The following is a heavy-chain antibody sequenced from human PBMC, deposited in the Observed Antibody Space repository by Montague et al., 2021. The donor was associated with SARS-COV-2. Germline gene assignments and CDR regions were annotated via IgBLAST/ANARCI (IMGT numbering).Heavy chain of an antibody. CDR1: GGSISGSCYY. CDR3: AAVYGERDWFDP. D-gene: IGHD4-17*01. Sequence: SETLSLTCTISGGSISGSCYYWSWIRQPPGKGLEWIGSIYCSGNTNYNPSLKSQVTISVDTSKNQFSLKLSSVTAAGTAVYYWAAVYGERDWFDPWGQGTLVTVSS. V-gene: IGHV4-39*01. J-gene: IGHJ5*02. CDR2: IYCSGNT.